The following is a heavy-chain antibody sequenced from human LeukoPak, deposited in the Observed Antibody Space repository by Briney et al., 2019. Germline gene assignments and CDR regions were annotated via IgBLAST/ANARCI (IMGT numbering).Heavy chain of an antibody. CDR1: GYTFTSYG. V-gene: IGHV1-18*01. CDR2: ISAYNGNT. Sequence: ASVTVSFTASGYTFTSYGISWVRQAPGQGLEWMGWISAYNGNTNYAQKLQGRVTMTTDTSTSTAYMELRSLRSDDTAVYYCALRQGVYIGYWGQGTLVTVSS. D-gene: IGHD6-13*01. J-gene: IGHJ4*02. CDR3: ALRQGVYIGY.